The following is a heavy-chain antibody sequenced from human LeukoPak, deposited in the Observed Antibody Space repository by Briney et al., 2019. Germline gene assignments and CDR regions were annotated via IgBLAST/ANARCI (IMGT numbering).Heavy chain of an antibody. CDR3: ARDSQGYSYGGDLEEKFNY. V-gene: IGHV3-48*02. CDR2: ISSSSSTI. Sequence: GGSLSLSCAASGFAFSSYAMSWVHQAPGKGLEWVSYISSSSSTIYYADSVKGRFTISRDNAMNSLYLQMNSLRDEDTAVYYCARDSQGYSYGGDLEEKFNYWGQGTLVTVSS. CDR1: GFAFSSYA. D-gene: IGHD5-18*01. J-gene: IGHJ4*02.